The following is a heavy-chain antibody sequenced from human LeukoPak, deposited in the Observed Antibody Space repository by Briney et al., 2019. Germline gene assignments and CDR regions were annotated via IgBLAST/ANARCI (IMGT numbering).Heavy chain of an antibody. D-gene: IGHD1-1*01. CDR3: ARGGGTTGTSRFDP. J-gene: IGHJ5*02. V-gene: IGHV1-69*13. CDR1: GYTFTSYG. Sequence: ASVKVSCKASGYTFTSYGISWVRQAPGQGLEWMGGIIPIFGTANYAQKFQGRVTITADESTSTAYMELSSLRSEDTAVYYCARGGGTTGTSRFDPWGQGTLVTVSS. CDR2: IIPIFGTA.